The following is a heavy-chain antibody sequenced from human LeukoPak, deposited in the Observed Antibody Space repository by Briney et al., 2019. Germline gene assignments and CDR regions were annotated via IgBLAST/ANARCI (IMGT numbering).Heavy chain of an antibody. Sequence: SETLSLTCTVSGGSISTYYWSWIRQPAGKGLEWIGRIYTSGSTNYNPSLKSRVTISVDTSKNQFSLKLSSVTAADTAVYYCARVSLVDFWSGYYEEGSNYYFDYWGQGTLVTVSS. D-gene: IGHD3-3*01. CDR3: ARVSLVDFWSGYYEEGSNYYFDY. CDR1: GGSISTYY. J-gene: IGHJ4*02. V-gene: IGHV4-4*07. CDR2: IYTSGST.